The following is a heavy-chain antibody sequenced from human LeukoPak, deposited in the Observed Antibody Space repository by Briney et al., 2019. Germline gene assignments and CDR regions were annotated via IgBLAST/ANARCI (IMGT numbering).Heavy chain of an antibody. CDR3: ARLHSSRAEEFDP. V-gene: IGHV4-59*01. CDR2: IYYTGIT. CDR1: GGSISGYY. J-gene: IGHJ5*02. Sequence: SETLSLTCTVSGGSISGYYWSWIRQSPGKGLEWIGYIYYTGITAYNPSLVSRVTISVDRSNNQFSLRLTSVTAADTAVYYCARLHSSRAEEFDPWGQGTLVTVSS.